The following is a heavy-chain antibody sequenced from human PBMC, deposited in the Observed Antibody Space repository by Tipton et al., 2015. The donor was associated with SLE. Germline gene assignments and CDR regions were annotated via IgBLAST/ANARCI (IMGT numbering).Heavy chain of an antibody. V-gene: IGHV4-59*02. D-gene: IGHD2-15*01. CDR3: AREGYCSGGSCYPGWFDP. J-gene: IGHJ5*02. CDR2: IDYRDIT. CDR1: GGSVSSNY. Sequence: TLSLTCTVSGGSVSSNYWSWIRQPPGKGLEWIGYIDYRDITNYNPSLKSRVTMSVDTSKNQFSLKLSSVTAADTAVYYCAREGYCSGGSCYPGWFDPWGQGTLVTVSS.